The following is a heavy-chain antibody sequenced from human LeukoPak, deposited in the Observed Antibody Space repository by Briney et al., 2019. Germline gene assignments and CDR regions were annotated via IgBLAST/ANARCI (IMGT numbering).Heavy chain of an antibody. V-gene: IGHV3-23*01. D-gene: IGHD1-26*01. CDR1: GFTFASYA. CDR2: ITGGGGAS. J-gene: IGHJ4*02. CDR3: VKLVADTTNNHFDC. Sequence: GGSLRLSCTPSGFTFASYAMSWVRQAPGKGLEWVSLITGGGGASYYADSVRGRFTISRDNSKNMLYLQMSSLRAEDTAVYYCVKLVADTTNNHFDCWGQEALVTVSS.